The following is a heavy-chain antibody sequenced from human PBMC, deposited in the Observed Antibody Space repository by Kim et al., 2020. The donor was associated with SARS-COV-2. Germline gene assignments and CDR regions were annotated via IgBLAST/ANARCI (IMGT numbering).Heavy chain of an antibody. CDR3: ARVRDGPSGIYSCDY. J-gene: IGHJ4*02. V-gene: IGHV3-11*05. CDR1: GFSFGDYY. Sequence: GGSLRLSCTASGFSFGDYYMSWIRQTPGKGLEWLSYISNSIDYTKYADSVKGRFTISRDNAKNSLYLQMNSLRAEDTAVYYCARVRDGPSGIYSCDYWGQGTPVTVSS. CDR2: ISNSIDYT. D-gene: IGHD1-26*01.